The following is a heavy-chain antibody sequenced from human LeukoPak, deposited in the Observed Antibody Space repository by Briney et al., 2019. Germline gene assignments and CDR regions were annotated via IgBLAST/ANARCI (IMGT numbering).Heavy chain of an antibody. J-gene: IGHJ4*02. D-gene: IGHD4-17*01. CDR1: GYTFTGYY. Sequence: GASVTVSCKASGYTFTGYYMHWVRQAPGQGLEWMGWINPNSGGTNYAQKFQGRVTMTRDTSISTAYMELSSLRSEDTAVYYCARESYGEEDNWGQGTLVTVSS. V-gene: IGHV1-2*02. CDR3: ARESYGEEDN. CDR2: INPNSGGT.